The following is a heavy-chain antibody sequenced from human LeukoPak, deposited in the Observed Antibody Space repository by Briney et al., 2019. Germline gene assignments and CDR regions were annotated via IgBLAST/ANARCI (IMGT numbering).Heavy chain of an antibody. V-gene: IGHV4-34*01. CDR1: GGSFSGYY. CDR3: ARGSAKPTYGSGSSIDY. J-gene: IGHJ4*02. CDR2: INHSGST. Sequence: SETLSLTCAVYGGSFSGYYWSWIRQPPGKGPEWIGGINHSGSTNYNPSLKSRVTISVDTSKNQFSLKLSSVTAADTAVYYCARGSAKPTYGSGSSIDYWGQGTLVTVSS. D-gene: IGHD3-10*01.